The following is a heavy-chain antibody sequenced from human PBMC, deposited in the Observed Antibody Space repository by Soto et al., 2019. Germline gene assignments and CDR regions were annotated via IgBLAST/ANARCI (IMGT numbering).Heavy chain of an antibody. V-gene: IGHV5-51*01. CDR3: AIPDLGSSPYAF. CDR2: ISPADSEI. D-gene: IGHD2-2*01. CDR1: TNNFTAYC. J-gene: IGHJ4*02. Sequence: PGESLKISCKVSTNNFTAYCIAWVRQMPGKGLEWMGLISPADSEIRYSPSFQGQVTISADKSIATAYLQWNSLKASDTAIYYCAIPDLGSSPYAFWGQGTLVTVS.